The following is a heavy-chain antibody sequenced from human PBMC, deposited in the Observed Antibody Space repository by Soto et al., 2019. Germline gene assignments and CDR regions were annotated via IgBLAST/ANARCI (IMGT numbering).Heavy chain of an antibody. V-gene: IGHV3-73*01. CDR3: TSTALYDYVWGSPRASDY. CDR1: GFTFSGSA. J-gene: IGHJ4*02. Sequence: GGSLRLSCAASGFTFSGSAMHWVRQASGKGLEWVGRIRSKANSYATAYAASVKGRFTISRDDSKNTAYLQMNSLKTEDTAVYYCTSTALYDYVWGSPRASDYWGQGTLVTVSS. D-gene: IGHD3-16*01. CDR2: IRSKANSYAT.